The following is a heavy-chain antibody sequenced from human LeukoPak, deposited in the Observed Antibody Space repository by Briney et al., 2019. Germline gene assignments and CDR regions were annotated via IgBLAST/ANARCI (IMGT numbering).Heavy chain of an antibody. V-gene: IGHV3-48*01. Sequence: PGGSLRLSCAASGFTFSSYSVNWVRQAPGKGLEWVSFINPTSTTIYYADSVKGRFIISRDNAKHSLYLQMNSLRAEDTAIYYCARDEMYGSSWFSPCEYWGRGTLVTVSS. D-gene: IGHD6-13*01. J-gene: IGHJ4*02. CDR3: ARDEMYGSSWFSPCEY. CDR1: GFTFSSYS. CDR2: INPTSTTI.